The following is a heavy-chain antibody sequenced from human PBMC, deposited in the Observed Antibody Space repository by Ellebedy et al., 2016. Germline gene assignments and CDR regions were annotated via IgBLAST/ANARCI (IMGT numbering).Heavy chain of an antibody. CDR2: IIPIFGTA. D-gene: IGHD2-15*01. Sequence: ASVKVSCKASGYTFTSYGISWVRQAPGQGLEWMGGIIPIFGTANYAQKFQGRVTITADKSTSTAYMELNSLRSEDTAIFYCARKVVVGKYDAFDIWGQGTMVTVSS. J-gene: IGHJ3*02. V-gene: IGHV1-69*06. CDR1: GYTFTSYG. CDR3: ARKVVVGKYDAFDI.